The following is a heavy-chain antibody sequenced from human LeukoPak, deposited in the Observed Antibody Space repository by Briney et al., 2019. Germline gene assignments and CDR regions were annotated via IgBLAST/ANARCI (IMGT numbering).Heavy chain of an antibody. Sequence: GESLKISCQGSGYSFTSYWIGWVRQMPGKGLEWMGIIYPGDSDTRYSPSFQGQVTISADKSISTAYLQWSSLKASDTAMYYYCSGPRRHNSIYYFDYWSQGTLVTVSS. J-gene: IGHJ4*02. CDR2: IYPGDSDT. CDR3: CSGPRRHNSIYYFDY. V-gene: IGHV5-51*01. CDR1: GYSFTSYW. D-gene: IGHD1-1*01.